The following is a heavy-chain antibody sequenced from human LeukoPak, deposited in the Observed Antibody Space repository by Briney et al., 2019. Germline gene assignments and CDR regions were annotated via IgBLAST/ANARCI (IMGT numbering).Heavy chain of an antibody. Sequence: SETLSLTCTVSGGSISSYYWSWLRQPPGKGLQWIGYIYYSGSTNYNPSLKSRVTISVDTSKNQFSLKLSSVTAADTAVYYCARGAVIAAADEYYYGMDVWGQGTTVTVSS. J-gene: IGHJ6*02. CDR2: IYYSGST. CDR1: GGSISSYY. CDR3: ARGAVIAAADEYYYGMDV. D-gene: IGHD6-13*01. V-gene: IGHV4-59*01.